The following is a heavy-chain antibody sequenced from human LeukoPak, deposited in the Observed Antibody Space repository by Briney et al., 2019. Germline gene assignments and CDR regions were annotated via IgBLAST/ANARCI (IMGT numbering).Heavy chain of an antibody. J-gene: IGHJ4*02. V-gene: IGHV3-7*05. CDR2: INQDGSQK. CDR3: VRDDYLGY. CDR1: GFTFSGYW. Sequence: PGGSLRLSCAASGFTFSGYWMSWVRQAPGKGLEWVAHINQDGSQKNYVDSLKGRFTISRDNAQNSLYLQVSSLRAEDTAVYFCVRDDYLGYWGQGTLVTVSS.